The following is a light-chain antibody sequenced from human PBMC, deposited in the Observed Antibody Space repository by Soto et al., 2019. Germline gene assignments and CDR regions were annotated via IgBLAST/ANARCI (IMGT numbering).Light chain of an antibody. V-gene: IGKV3-20*01. CDR2: GAS. J-gene: IGKJ5*01. CDR3: QHYVTSSIT. Sequence: EIVLTQSPGTLSVSPGERIILSFRGSQSVKSHLAWYQQKPGQTPRLLMYGASSRATGTPDRISGGGSGTDFTLTISRLEPEDFAVYDCQHYVTSSITFGQGTRLEIK. CDR1: QSVKSH.